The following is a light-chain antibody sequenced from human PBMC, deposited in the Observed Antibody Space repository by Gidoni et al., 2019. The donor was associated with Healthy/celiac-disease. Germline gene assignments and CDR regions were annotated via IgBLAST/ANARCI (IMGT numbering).Light chain of an antibody. CDR1: HSVISSY. Sequence: EIVLTQSPGTLSLSPGERATLSCRASHSVISSYLAWDQQKPGQAPRLLIYGASSSATGIPDRCSGSGSVTDFTLTISRLEPEDFAVYYCQQYGSSLYTFGQXTKLEIK. V-gene: IGKV3-20*01. J-gene: IGKJ2*01. CDR3: QQYGSSLYT. CDR2: GAS.